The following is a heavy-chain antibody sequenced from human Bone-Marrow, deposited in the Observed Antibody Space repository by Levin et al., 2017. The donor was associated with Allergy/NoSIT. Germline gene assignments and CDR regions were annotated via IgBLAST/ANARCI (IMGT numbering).Heavy chain of an antibody. Sequence: HAGGSLRLSCAASGFTVSSNYMSWVRQAPGKGLEWVSVIYSGGSTYYADSVKGRFTISRDNSKNTLYLQMNSLRAEDTAVYYCAREGYCSGGSCYGRSGYFDLWGRGTLVTVSS. V-gene: IGHV3-53*01. J-gene: IGHJ2*01. CDR3: AREGYCSGGSCYGRSGYFDL. D-gene: IGHD2-15*01. CDR2: IYSGGST. CDR1: GFTVSSNY.